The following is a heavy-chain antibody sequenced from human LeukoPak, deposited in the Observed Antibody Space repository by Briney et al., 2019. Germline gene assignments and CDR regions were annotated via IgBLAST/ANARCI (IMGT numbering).Heavy chain of an antibody. CDR1: GFTFSDYY. CDR3: ARDRVVEGYYYYYYMDV. V-gene: IGHV3-11*04. D-gene: IGHD2-15*01. CDR2: ISSSGSTI. Sequence: GGSLRLSCAASGFTFSDYYMSWIREAPGKGLEWVSYISSSGSTIYYADSVKGRFTISRDNAKNSLYLQMNSLRAEDTAVYYCARDRVVEGYYYYYYMDVWGKGTTVTVSS. J-gene: IGHJ6*03.